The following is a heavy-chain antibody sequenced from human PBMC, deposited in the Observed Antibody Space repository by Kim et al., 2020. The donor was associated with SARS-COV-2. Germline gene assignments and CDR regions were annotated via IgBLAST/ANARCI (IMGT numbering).Heavy chain of an antibody. J-gene: IGHJ4*02. CDR3: ARSMATRY. Sequence: GGSLRLSCVTSGFTFSNYWMHWVRQAPGKGLVWVSLISTDGSTTDYVDSVEGRFTISRDNAKNTLYLQMNTLRADDTAVYYCARSMATRYWGQGTLVTVSS. CDR2: ISTDGSTT. CDR1: GFTFSNYW. D-gene: IGHD5-12*01. V-gene: IGHV3-74*01.